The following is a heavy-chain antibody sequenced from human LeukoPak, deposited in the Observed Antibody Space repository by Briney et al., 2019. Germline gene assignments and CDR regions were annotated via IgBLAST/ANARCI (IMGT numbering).Heavy chain of an antibody. V-gene: IGHV1-2*02. CDR3: ASSLLYSSGWFDY. CDR2: INPNSGGT. D-gene: IGHD6-19*01. J-gene: IGHJ4*02. CDR1: GYTFTGYY. Sequence: ASVKVSCEASGYTFTGYYMHWVRQAPGQGLEWMGWINPNSGGTNYAQKFQGRVTMTRDTSISTAYMELSRLRSDDTAVYYCASSLLYSSGWFDYWGQGTLVTVSS.